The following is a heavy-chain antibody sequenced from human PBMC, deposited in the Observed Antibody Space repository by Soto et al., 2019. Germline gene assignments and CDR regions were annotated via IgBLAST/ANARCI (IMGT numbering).Heavy chain of an antibody. CDR1: GFTFSSNY. Sequence: GGSLRLSCAASGFTFSSNYMSWVRQAPGRGLEWLSVIFAGGGTYYADSVKARFTISKDNSKNRVYLQMNTLRAGDTAVYYCEGGFSYGSIDHWGQGTPVAVSS. CDR3: EGGFSYGSIDH. J-gene: IGHJ4*02. V-gene: IGHV3-53*01. D-gene: IGHD5-18*01. CDR2: IFAGGGT.